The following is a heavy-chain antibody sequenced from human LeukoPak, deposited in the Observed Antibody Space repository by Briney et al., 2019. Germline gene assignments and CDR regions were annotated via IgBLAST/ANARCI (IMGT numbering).Heavy chain of an antibody. J-gene: IGHJ4*02. V-gene: IGHV1-2*02. D-gene: IGHD2-2*01. Sequence: SVKVSCKTSGYNFTGHYMHWVRQAPGKGFEWMVWINPKTGATKYAEKFQGRFTVTRDTSVSTVYMALSGLRSDDTALYYCARVRCNRLSCFLFFDCWGQGTLVTVS. CDR2: INPKTGAT. CDR1: GYNFTGHY. CDR3: ARVRCNRLSCFLFFDC.